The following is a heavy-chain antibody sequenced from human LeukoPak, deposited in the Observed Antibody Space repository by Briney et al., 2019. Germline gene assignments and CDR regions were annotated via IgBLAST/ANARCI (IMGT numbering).Heavy chain of an antibody. V-gene: IGHV3-30*18. J-gene: IGHJ4*02. CDR3: AKDGEVSWFGPESY. CDR1: GFTFSSYG. D-gene: IGHD3-10*01. CDR2: FSLVGSNK. Sequence: GRSLRLSCAASGFTFSSYGMHWVRQAPGKGLEWLPLFSLVGSNKDYAESVKGRFTISRDSSKNTLYLQMNSLRAEDAAVYYCAKDGEVSWFGPESYWGQGTLVAVSS.